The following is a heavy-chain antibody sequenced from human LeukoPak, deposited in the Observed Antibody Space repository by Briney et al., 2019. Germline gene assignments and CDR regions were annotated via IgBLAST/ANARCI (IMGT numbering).Heavy chain of an antibody. CDR3: VLSGSLNLDY. CDR1: GGTFSSYA. Sequence: ASVKVSCKASGGTFSSYAISWVRQAPGQGLEWMGGIIPIFGTANYAQKFQGRVTITADESTSTAYMELSSLRSEDTAVYYCVLSGSLNLDYWGQGTQVTVSS. J-gene: IGHJ4*02. V-gene: IGHV1-69*13. D-gene: IGHD1-26*01. CDR2: IIPIFGTA.